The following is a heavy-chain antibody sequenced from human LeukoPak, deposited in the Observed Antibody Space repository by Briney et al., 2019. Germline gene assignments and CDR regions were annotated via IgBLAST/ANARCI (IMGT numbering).Heavy chain of an antibody. J-gene: IGHJ5*02. V-gene: IGHV4-39*01. D-gene: IGHD3-10*01. CDR3: ARHEGGSGSYLGWFDP. Sequence: SETLSLTCTVSGGSISSSSYYWGWIRQPPGKGLEWIGSIYYNGSTYYNPSLKSRVTISVDTSKNQFSLKLSSVTAADTAVYYCARHEGGSGSYLGWFDPWGQGTLVTVSS. CDR1: GGSISSSSYY. CDR2: IYYNGST.